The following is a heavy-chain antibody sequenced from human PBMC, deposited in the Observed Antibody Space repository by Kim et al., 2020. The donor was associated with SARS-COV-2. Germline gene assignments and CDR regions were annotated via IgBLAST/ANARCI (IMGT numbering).Heavy chain of an antibody. CDR2: ISSSSSYT. J-gene: IGHJ6*02. CDR1: GFTFSDYY. V-gene: IGHV3-11*05. D-gene: IGHD3-22*01. Sequence: GGSLRLSCAASGFTFSDYYMSWIRQAPGKGLEWVSYISSSSSYTNYADSVKGRFTISRDNAKNSLYLQMNSLRAEDTAVYYCARDHSTYYYDSSGYYRALTADYYYYGMDVWGQGTTVTVSS. CDR3: ARDHSTYYYDSSGYYRALTADYYYYGMDV.